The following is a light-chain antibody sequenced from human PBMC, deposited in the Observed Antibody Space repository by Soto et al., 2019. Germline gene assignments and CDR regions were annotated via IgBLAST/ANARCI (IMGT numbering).Light chain of an antibody. Sequence: DIQMTQSPSSLSASIGDRVTITCRASQDISTYLAWYQQRPGIPPKLLICHASTLQSGVPSRFSGSGSGTDFTLTISSLQTEDAAIYYCQKYDSALFTFGPGTKVDVK. V-gene: IGKV1-27*01. CDR3: QKYDSALFT. CDR1: QDISTY. CDR2: HAS. J-gene: IGKJ3*01.